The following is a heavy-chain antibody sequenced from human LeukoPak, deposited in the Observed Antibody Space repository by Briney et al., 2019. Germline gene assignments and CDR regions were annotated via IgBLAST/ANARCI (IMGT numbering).Heavy chain of an antibody. CDR2: INHSGST. CDR3: ARTLVGKFYYYGMDV. Sequence: SETLSLTCAVYGGSFSGYYWSWIRQPPGKGLEWIGEINHSGSTNYNPSLKSRVTMSVDTSKNQFSLKLSSVTAADTAVYYCARTLVGKFYYYGMDVWGQGTTVTVSS. V-gene: IGHV4-34*01. CDR1: GGSFSGYY. D-gene: IGHD1-26*01. J-gene: IGHJ6*02.